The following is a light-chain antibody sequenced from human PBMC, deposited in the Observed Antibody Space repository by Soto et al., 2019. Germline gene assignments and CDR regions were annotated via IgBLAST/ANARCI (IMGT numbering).Light chain of an antibody. V-gene: IGLV1-47*02. Sequence: QSVLTQEPSASGTAGQGVTISCSGSDSNIGSNSVYWYQHLPKTAPKLLIYYNNQRPSGAPDRFSGSRSGTSASLAISGIRSEDEADYYCAAWDDSLRACVFGTGTKVTVL. J-gene: IGLJ1*01. CDR1: DSNIGSNS. CDR2: YNN. CDR3: AAWDDSLRACV.